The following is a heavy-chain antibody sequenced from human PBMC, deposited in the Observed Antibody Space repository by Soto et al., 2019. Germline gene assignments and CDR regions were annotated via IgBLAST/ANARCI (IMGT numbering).Heavy chain of an antibody. CDR2: IDPSDSYT. CDR3: ARQEPIVYSSSWGTYFDY. Sequence: GESLKISCKGSGYSFTSYWISWVRQMPGKGLEWMGRIDPSDSYTNYSPSFQGHVTISADKSISTAYLQWSSLKASDTAMYYCARQEPIVYSSSWGTYFDYWGQGTPVTVSS. J-gene: IGHJ4*02. CDR1: GYSFTSYW. D-gene: IGHD6-13*01. V-gene: IGHV5-10-1*01.